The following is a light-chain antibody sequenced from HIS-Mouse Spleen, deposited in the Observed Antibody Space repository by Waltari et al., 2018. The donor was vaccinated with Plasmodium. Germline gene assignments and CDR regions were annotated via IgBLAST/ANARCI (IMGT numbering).Light chain of an antibody. Sequence: AIRMTQSPPSSSASTGDRVTITCRASQGISSYLAWYQQKPGKAPKLLIYAASTLQRGVPSRFSGSGSGTGFTLTISCLQSEDFATYYCQQYYSYPYTFGQGTKLEIK. CDR2: AAS. CDR3: QQYYSYPYT. CDR1: QGISSY. V-gene: IGKV1-8*01. J-gene: IGKJ2*01.